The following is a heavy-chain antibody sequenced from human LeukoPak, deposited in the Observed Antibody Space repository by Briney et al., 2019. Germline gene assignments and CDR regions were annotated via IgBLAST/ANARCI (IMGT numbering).Heavy chain of an antibody. CDR3: ARDVGSGWLYYYYYYMDV. CDR2: IDHSGST. V-gene: IGHV4-38-2*02. J-gene: IGHJ6*03. D-gene: IGHD6-19*01. CDR1: GYSISSGYY. Sequence: SETLSLTCTVSGYSISSGYYWGWIRPPPGKGLEWIGSIDHSGSTYYNPSLKSRVTISVDSSKNQFSLKLSSVTAADTAVYYCARDVGSGWLYYYYYYMDVWGKGTTVTISS.